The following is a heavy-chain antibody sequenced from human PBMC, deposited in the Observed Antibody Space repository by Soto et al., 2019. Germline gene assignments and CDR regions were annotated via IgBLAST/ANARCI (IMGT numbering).Heavy chain of an antibody. Sequence: GGSLRLPCAASGFTFSSYGMHWVRQAPGKGLEWVAVISYDGSNKYYADSVKGRFTISRDNSKSTLYLQMNSLRAEDTAVYYCAKDAAAGFFDYWGQGTLVTVSS. D-gene: IGHD6-13*01. CDR2: ISYDGSNK. CDR3: AKDAAAGFFDY. J-gene: IGHJ4*02. CDR1: GFTFSSYG. V-gene: IGHV3-30*18.